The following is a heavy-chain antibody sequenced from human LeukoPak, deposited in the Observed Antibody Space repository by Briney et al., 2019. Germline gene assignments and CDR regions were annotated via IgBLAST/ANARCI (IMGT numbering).Heavy chain of an antibody. J-gene: IGHJ3*01. D-gene: IGHD3-22*01. V-gene: IGHV4-38-2*02. CDR2: IYHSGST. CDR3: ARELRYDNSDSGAF. CDR1: GYSISSGYY. Sequence: KSSETLSLTCTVSGYSISSGYYWGWIRQPPGKGLEWIGSIYHSGSTYYNPSLKSRVTISVDTSKNQFSLKLSSVTAADTAVYYCARELRYDNSDSGAFWGQGTVVTVSS.